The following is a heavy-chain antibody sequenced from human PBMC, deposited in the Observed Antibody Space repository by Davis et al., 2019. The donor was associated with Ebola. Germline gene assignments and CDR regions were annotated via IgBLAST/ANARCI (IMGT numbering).Heavy chain of an antibody. CDR3: ARLSLTAAGTSYHYYYGMDV. D-gene: IGHD6-13*01. Sequence: GGSLRLSCAASGFTFSSYSMNWVRQAPGKGMEWVSYISSTSNTIYYADSVKGRFTISRDNAKNSLSLQMNSLRDDDTAVYYCARLSLTAAGTSYHYYYGMDVWGQGTTVTVSS. J-gene: IGHJ6*02. V-gene: IGHV3-48*02. CDR2: ISSTSNTI. CDR1: GFTFSSYS.